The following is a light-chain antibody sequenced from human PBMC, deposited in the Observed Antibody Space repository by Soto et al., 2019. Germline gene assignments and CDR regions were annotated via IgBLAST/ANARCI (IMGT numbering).Light chain of an antibody. Sequence: DIQMTQSPSSLSASVGDTVTITCQASRDISVYLNWYQQKPGKAPKLLVFDASNLQTGVPSRFSGSGSGTHFTFTISSLQTEDVATYYCQQYDNLPPYTFGQGTRLE. V-gene: IGKV1-33*01. CDR1: RDISVY. J-gene: IGKJ2*01. CDR2: DAS. CDR3: QQYDNLPPYT.